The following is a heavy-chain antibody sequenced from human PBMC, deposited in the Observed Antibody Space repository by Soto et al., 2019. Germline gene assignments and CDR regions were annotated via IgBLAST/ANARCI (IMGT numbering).Heavy chain of an antibody. CDR3: ARSSTTGYSSSWYVEYFDY. D-gene: IGHD6-13*01. J-gene: IGHJ4*02. V-gene: IGHV1-69*13. CDR1: GGTFSSYA. Sequence: ASVKVSCKASGGTFSSYAISWVRQAPGQGLEWMGGIIPIFGTANYAQKFQGRVTITADESTSTAYMELSSLRSEDTAVYYCARSSTTGYSSSWYVEYFDYWGQGTLVTVSS. CDR2: IIPIFGTA.